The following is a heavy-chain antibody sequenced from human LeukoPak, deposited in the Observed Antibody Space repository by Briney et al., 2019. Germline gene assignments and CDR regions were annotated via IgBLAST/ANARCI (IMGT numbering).Heavy chain of an antibody. D-gene: IGHD3-22*01. CDR1: GYTFTGYY. J-gene: IGHJ4*02. CDR2: IIPILGIA. V-gene: IGHV1-69*04. CDR3: ARDGADYYDSSGYFDY. Sequence: GASVKVSCKASGYTFTGYYMHWVRQAPGQGLEWMGRIIPILGIANYAQKFQGRVTITADKSTSTAYMELSSLRSEDTAVYYCARDGADYYDSSGYFDYWGQGTLVTVSS.